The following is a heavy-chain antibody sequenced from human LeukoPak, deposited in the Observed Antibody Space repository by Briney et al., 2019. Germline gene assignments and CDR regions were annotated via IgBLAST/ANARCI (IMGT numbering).Heavy chain of an antibody. J-gene: IGHJ4*02. CDR1: GYTFTSYD. CDR3: ARDLTAPHYDSSGYSFDY. CDR2: MNPNSGNT. Sequence: ASVKVSCKASGYTFTSYDINWVRQATGQGLEWMGWMNPNSGNTGYAQKFQGRVTITRNTSISTAYMELSSLRSEDTAVYYCARDLTAPHYDSSGYSFDYWGQGTLVTVSS. V-gene: IGHV1-8*03. D-gene: IGHD3-22*01.